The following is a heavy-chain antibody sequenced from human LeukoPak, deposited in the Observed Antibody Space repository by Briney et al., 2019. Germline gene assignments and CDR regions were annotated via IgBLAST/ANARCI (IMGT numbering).Heavy chain of an antibody. D-gene: IGHD6-13*01. J-gene: IGHJ4*02. Sequence: TGGSLRLSCAASGFTFSNYWMSWVRQAPGKGLEWVANIKQDRSEKYYVDSVKGRFTISRDNAKNSLYLQMNSLRAEDTAVYYCAKIASSSSQPYWGQGTLVSVSS. CDR2: IKQDRSEK. CDR3: AKIASSSSQPY. CDR1: GFTFSNYW. V-gene: IGHV3-7*01.